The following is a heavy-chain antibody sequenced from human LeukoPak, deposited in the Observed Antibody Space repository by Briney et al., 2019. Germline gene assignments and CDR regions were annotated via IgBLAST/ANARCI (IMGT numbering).Heavy chain of an antibody. CDR1: GYTFTTYY. V-gene: IGHV1-46*01. CDR3: ATDGDRYGYELDY. D-gene: IGHD5-18*01. CDR2: IKTSGGNT. Sequence: ASVKVSCKASGYTFTTYYMHWVRQAPGQGLEWMGIIKTSGGNTNYAQKFQGRVTMTEDTSTDTAYMELSSLRSEDTAVYYCATDGDRYGYELDYWGQGTLVTVSS. J-gene: IGHJ4*02.